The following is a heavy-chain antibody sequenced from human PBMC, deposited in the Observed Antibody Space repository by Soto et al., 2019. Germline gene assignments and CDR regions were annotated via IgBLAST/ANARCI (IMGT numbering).Heavy chain of an antibody. V-gene: IGHV3-21*01. J-gene: IGHJ6*02. Sequence: GGSLRLSCAASGFTFSSYSMNWVRQAPGKGLEWVSSISSSSSYIYYADSVKGRFTISRDNAKNSLYLQMNSLRAEDTAVYYCAGDVRTIVAKILYYYGMDVWGQGTTVTVSS. CDR1: GFTFSSYS. D-gene: IGHD5-12*01. CDR3: AGDVRTIVAKILYYYGMDV. CDR2: ISSSSSYI.